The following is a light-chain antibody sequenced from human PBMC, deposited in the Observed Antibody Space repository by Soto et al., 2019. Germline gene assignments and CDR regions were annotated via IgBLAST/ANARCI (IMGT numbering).Light chain of an antibody. CDR3: QQYANWPKT. Sequence: EIVMTQSPATLSVSPGESATLSCWASQGIAEKVVWYQQKSGQAPRLLIYGASTRAAGVPARFSGSGSGTEFTLTISSLQSADIAVYFCQQYANWPKTFGQGTKVDI. CDR2: GAS. CDR1: QGIAEK. J-gene: IGKJ1*01. V-gene: IGKV3-15*01.